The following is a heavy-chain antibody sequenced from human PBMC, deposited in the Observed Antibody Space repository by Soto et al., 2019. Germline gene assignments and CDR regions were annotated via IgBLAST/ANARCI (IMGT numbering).Heavy chain of an antibody. CDR1: GFTFSNYG. D-gene: IGHD3-3*01. CDR3: TKRRNVLRFLEWSSGMEV. Sequence: PGGSLRLSCAASGFTFSNYGMHWVRQAPGKGLEWVAFISDDGSNKYYADSMKGRFTMSRDNSKSTLYLQMTSLRVEDTAVYYCTKRRNVLRFLEWSSGMEVWAQGTTVPVSS. V-gene: IGHV3-30*18. J-gene: IGHJ6*02. CDR2: ISDDGSNK.